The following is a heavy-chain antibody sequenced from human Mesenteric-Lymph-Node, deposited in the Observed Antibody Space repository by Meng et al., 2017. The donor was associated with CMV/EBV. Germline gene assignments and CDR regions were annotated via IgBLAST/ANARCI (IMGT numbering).Heavy chain of an antibody. CDR3: ARGPFYGDYPVRYGMDV. CDR2: IPYDGNNN. Sequence: GESLKISCVASGITLSSYAVHWVRQAPGKGLEWVALIPYDGNNNYYAPSVKGRFTISRDKSKNTVYLQMNSLTTEDTAVYFCARGPFYGDYPVRYGMDVWGQGTTVTVSS. D-gene: IGHD4-17*01. J-gene: IGHJ6*02. V-gene: IGHV3-30-3*01. CDR1: GITLSSYA.